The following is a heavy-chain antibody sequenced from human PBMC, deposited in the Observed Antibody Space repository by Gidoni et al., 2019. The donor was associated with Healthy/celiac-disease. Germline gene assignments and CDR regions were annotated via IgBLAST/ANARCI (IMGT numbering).Heavy chain of an antibody. CDR3: AIRPTYCISISCHSFRYFDY. CDR1: GFTVSSNY. Sequence: EVQLLESGGGLVQPGGSLRLSCAASGFTVSSNYMSWVRQAPGKGLEWVLAIYTGVSTYYATSVKCLFTICRDNSKNPLYLQMNSLGAGVTAVYYCAIRPTYCISISCHSFRYFDYWGQGTLVTVSS. D-gene: IGHD2-2*01. V-gene: IGHV3-66*02. J-gene: IGHJ4*01. CDR2: IYTGVST.